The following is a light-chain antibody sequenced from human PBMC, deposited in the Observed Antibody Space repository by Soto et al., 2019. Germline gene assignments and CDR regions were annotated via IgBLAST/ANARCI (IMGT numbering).Light chain of an antibody. Sequence: DIQMTQSPSSLSASVGGRVSVTCRASRSISTFLNWYQQRPGEAPKLLIYAASSLQSGVPSRFSGSGSGADFTLTIGSLQPEDFATYYCQQSYTTPRTFGQGTKVDIK. CDR2: AAS. J-gene: IGKJ1*01. V-gene: IGKV1-39*01. CDR1: RSISTF. CDR3: QQSYTTPRT.